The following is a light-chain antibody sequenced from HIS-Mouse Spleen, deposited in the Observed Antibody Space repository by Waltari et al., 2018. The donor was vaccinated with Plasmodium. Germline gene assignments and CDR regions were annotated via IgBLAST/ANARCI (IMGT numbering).Light chain of an antibody. CDR2: EGS. CDR1: SSDVGSYNL. J-gene: IGLJ2*01. CDR3: CSYAGSSTFVV. V-gene: IGLV2-23*03. Sequence: QSALTQPASVSGSPGQSITISCTGTSSDVGSYNLVSWYQQHPGKAPKLMSYEGSKRPSGVANRFSGAKSGNTASLTISWLQAEDEADYYCCSYAGSSTFVVFGGGTKLTVL.